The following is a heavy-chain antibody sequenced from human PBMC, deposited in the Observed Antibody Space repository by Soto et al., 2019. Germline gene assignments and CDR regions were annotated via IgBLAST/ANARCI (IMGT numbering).Heavy chain of an antibody. CDR1: GGTFSSYA. CDR3: ARPYGPGEFDP. J-gene: IGHJ5*02. V-gene: IGHV1-69*13. CDR2: IIPIFGTA. D-gene: IGHD3-10*01. Sequence: ASVKVSCKASGGTFSSYAISWVRQAPGQGLEWMGGIIPIFGTADYAQKFQGRVTITADESTSTAYMELSSLRSEDTAVYYCARPYGPGEFDPWGQGTLVTVSS.